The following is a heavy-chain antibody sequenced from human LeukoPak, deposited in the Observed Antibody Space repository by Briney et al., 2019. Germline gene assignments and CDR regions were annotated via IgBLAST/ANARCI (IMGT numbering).Heavy chain of an antibody. CDR3: ARAGGYNYGYDY. J-gene: IGHJ4*02. D-gene: IGHD5-18*01. V-gene: IGHV3-53*01. Sequence: GGSLRLSCAASGLTVSSNYMSWVRQAPGKGLEWVSVIYSGGNTYYADSVKGRFTISRDNSKNTVYLQMNSLRAEDTAVYYCARAGGYNYGYDYWGQGTLVTVSS. CDR2: IYSGGNT. CDR1: GLTVSSNY.